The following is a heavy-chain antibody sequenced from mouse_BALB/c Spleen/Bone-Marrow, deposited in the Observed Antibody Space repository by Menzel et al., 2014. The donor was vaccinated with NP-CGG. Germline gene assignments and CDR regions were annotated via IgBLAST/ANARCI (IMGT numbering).Heavy chain of an antibody. J-gene: IGHJ4*01. V-gene: IGHV5-4*02. D-gene: IGHD4-1*01. CDR1: GFTFSDYY. Sequence: EVKLVESGGGLVKPGGSLKLSCAASGFTFSDYYMFWVCQTPEKRLEWVATISDDGGNTYYRDSVKGRFTISRDNAKNKLNLQMSSLKSEDTATYHCARETGPRAMDYWGQGTSVTVSS. CDR3: ARETGPRAMDY. CDR2: ISDDGGNT.